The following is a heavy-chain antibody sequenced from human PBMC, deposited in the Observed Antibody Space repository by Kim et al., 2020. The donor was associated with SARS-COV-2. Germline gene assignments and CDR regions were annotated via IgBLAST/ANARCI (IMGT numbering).Heavy chain of an antibody. CDR2: IYSSGSA. V-gene: IGHV4-59*02. J-gene: IGHJ6*01. CDR1: GGSVSGYY. CDR3: ARGGDNGYNPSGYYYYTM. Sequence: SETLSLTCIVSGGSVSGYYWSWIRQSPGKGLEWIGNIYSSGSADYNPSLRSRVTISADTSKNHFSLRLSSVTTADTAVYYCARGGDNGYNPSGYYYYTM. D-gene: IGHD5-12*01.